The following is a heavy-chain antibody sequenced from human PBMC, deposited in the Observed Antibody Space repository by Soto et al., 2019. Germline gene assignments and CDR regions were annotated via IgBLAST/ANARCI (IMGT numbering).Heavy chain of an antibody. CDR2: IASGRNYI. J-gene: IGHJ4*02. CDR3: ARDMYGRSWYVDY. CDR1: GFTFSSYA. D-gene: IGHD6-13*01. V-gene: IGHV3-21*01. Sequence: WGSLRLSCAASGFTFSSYAMNWVRQAPGKGLQWVASIASGRNYIHYADKVKGRFTISRDDAKTSLYLEMSSLSAEDTGVYLCARDMYGRSWYVDYWGRGTPVTVSS.